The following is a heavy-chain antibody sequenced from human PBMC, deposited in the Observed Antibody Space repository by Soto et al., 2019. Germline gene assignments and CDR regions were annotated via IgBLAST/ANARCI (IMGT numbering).Heavy chain of an antibody. CDR2: IYPGDSYT. CDR3: ARHGDYGDYSMDV. D-gene: IGHD4-17*01. CDR1: GYRFTNYW. V-gene: IGHV5-51*01. Sequence: PGESLNISCKGSGYRFTNYWIGCVRQMPGKGLEWMGIIYPGDSYTRYSPSFQGQVTISADKSISTAYLQWSSLKASDTAMYYCARHGDYGDYSMDVWGQGTTVTVSS. J-gene: IGHJ6*02.